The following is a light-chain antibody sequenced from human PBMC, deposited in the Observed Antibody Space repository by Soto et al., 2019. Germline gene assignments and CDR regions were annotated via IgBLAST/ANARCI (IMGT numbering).Light chain of an antibody. CDR1: SSDVGGYNY. CDR2: DVS. J-gene: IGLJ3*02. Sequence: QSALTQPASVSGSPGQSITISCTGTSSDVGGYNYVSWYQQHPGKDPILMIYDVSNRPSGVSNRCSGSKSGNTASLTISVLQAEDEADYYCSSYTSSSTRVFGGGTKLTVL. V-gene: IGLV2-14*01. CDR3: SSYTSSSTRV.